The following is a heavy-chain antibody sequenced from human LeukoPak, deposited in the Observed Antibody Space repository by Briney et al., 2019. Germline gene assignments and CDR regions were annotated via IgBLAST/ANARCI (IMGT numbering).Heavy chain of an antibody. CDR1: GGTFSSYA. CDR3: ARDRGFYYDFWSGCDY. CDR2: ISAYNGNT. D-gene: IGHD3-3*01. V-gene: IGHV1-18*01. Sequence: GASVKVSCKASGGTFSSYAISWVRQAPGQGLEWMGWISAYNGNTNYAQKLQGRVTMTTDTSTSTAYMELRSLRSDDTAVYYCARDRGFYYDFWSGCDYWGQGTLVTVSS. J-gene: IGHJ4*02.